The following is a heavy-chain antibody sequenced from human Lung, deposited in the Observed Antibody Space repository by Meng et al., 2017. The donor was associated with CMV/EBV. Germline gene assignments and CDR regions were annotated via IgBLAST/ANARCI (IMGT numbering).Heavy chain of an antibody. D-gene: IGHD2-2*01. CDR2: ISSSSSYI. J-gene: IGHJ4*02. V-gene: IGHV3-21*01. CDR1: GFTFSSYS. Sequence: LTXAASGFTFSSYSMNWVRQAPGKGLEWVSSISSSSSYIYYADSVKGRFTISRDNAKNSLYLQMNSLRAEDTAVYYCARDAVRYCSSTSCYGPPKQQLVEYDYWXRGKXVSGAS. CDR3: ARDAVRYCSSTSCYGPPKQQLVEYDY.